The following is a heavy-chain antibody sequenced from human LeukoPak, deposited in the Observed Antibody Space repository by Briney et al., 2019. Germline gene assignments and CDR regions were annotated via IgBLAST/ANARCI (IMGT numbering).Heavy chain of an antibody. Sequence: PSETLSPTCTVSGGSISSYYWSWIRQPAGKGLEWIGRIYTSGSTNYNPSLKSRVTMSVDTSKNQFSLKLSSVTAADTAVYYCAIAYCGGDCYSPYYYYMDVWGKGTTVTVSS. CDR2: IYTSGST. CDR3: AIAYCGGDCYSPYYYYMDV. J-gene: IGHJ6*03. CDR1: GGSISSYY. V-gene: IGHV4-4*07. D-gene: IGHD2-21*01.